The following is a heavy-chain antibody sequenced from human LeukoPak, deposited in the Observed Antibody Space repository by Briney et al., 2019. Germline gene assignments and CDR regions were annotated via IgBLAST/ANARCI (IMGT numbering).Heavy chain of an antibody. Sequence: SQTLSLTCALSGDSVSSNSAAWHWIRQSPSRGLEWLGRTYYRSKWYNDYAVSVKSRVTINPDTSKNQFSLQLNSVTPEDTAVYYCARVGDIAVGPFDYWGQGTLVTVSS. CDR3: ARVGDIAVGPFDY. D-gene: IGHD6-19*01. CDR2: TYYRSKWYN. V-gene: IGHV6-1*01. J-gene: IGHJ4*02. CDR1: GDSVSSNSAA.